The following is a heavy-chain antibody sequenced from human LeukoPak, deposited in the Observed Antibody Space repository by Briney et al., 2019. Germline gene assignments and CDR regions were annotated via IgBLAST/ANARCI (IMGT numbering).Heavy chain of an antibody. Sequence: PGGSLRLSCAASGFTFSRYGMSWVRQAPGKGLEWVSAISGSGGSTYYADSVKGRFTISRDNAKNTLHLQMNSLRAEDTAVYYCARGGYYGSGRYYFDSWGQGTLVTVSS. J-gene: IGHJ4*02. CDR1: GFTFSRYG. CDR2: ISGSGGST. CDR3: ARGGYYGSGRYYFDS. V-gene: IGHV3-23*01. D-gene: IGHD3-3*01.